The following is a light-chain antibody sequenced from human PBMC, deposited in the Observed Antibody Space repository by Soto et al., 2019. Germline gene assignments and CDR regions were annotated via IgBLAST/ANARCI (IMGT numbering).Light chain of an antibody. Sequence: QSVLTQPPSVSAAPGQKVTISCSGSSSNIGNNYVSWYQHLPGTAPKLLIYDNNERPSGIPDRFSGSKSGTSATLGITGLQTGDEAGYYCGTWDNSLSAVVLGGGTQLTVL. CDR3: GTWDNSLSAVV. V-gene: IGLV1-51*01. CDR2: DNN. J-gene: IGLJ2*01. CDR1: SSNIGNNY.